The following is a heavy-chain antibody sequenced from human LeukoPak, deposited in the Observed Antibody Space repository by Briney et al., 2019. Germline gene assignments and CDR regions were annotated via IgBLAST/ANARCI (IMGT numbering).Heavy chain of an antibody. J-gene: IGHJ3*02. V-gene: IGHV4-61*01. CDR1: GGSISSGSYY. Sequence: SETLSLTCTVSGGSISSGSYYWSWIRQPPGKGLEWIGYIYNSVNTNYNPSLKSRLTISMDTSKNQFSLRLTSVTAADTAVHFCVRKTGDSVTGYPIDIWGQGTMVIVSS. CDR2: IYNSVNT. D-gene: IGHD3-9*01. CDR3: VRKTGDSVTGYPIDI.